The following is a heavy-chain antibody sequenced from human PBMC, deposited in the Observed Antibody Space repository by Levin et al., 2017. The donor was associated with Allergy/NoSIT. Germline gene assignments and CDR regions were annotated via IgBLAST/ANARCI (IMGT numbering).Heavy chain of an antibody. J-gene: IGHJ4*02. V-gene: IGHV3-48*04. Sequence: GESLKISCAASGFTFSSYSMSWVRQAPGKGLEWISYISSRSTTIYYADSVKGRFTISRDNARNSLFLQMSSLRAADTAVYYCARDGGSSSRFAFDYWGQGDLVTVSS. CDR1: GFTFSSYS. CDR2: ISSRSTTI. D-gene: IGHD6-13*01. CDR3: ARDGGSSSRFAFDY.